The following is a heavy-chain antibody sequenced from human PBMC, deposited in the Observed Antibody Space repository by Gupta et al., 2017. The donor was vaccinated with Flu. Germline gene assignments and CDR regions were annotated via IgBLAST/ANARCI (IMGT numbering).Heavy chain of an antibody. Sequence: GRFTISRDNAKNSVYLQMDNLRAEDTAYYYCARGQCDSWGQGTLVTVSS. CDR3: ARGQCDS. V-gene: IGHV3-48*03. J-gene: IGHJ4*02. D-gene: IGHD6-19*01.